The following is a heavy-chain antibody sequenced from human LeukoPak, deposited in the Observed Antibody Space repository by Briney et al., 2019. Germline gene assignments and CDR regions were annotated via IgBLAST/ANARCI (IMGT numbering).Heavy chain of an antibody. Sequence: GGSLRLSCVASGFTFNTYNMNWVRQAPGKGLKWVSYISGSSNTIYYAESVKGRFTISRDNAKNSLYLQMSSLRADDTAVYYCARDLSSYAYGFDVWGQGTMVIVS. J-gene: IGHJ3*01. CDR3: ARDLSSYAYGFDV. V-gene: IGHV3-48*01. CDR1: GFTFNTYN. CDR2: ISGSSNTI. D-gene: IGHD2-2*01.